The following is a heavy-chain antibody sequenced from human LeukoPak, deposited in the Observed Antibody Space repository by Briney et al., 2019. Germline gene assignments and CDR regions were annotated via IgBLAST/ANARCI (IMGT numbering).Heavy chain of an antibody. CDR1: GFMFSNSA. CDR2: IVVGSGHT. D-gene: IGHD5-24*01. J-gene: IGHJ5*02. V-gene: IGHV1-58*02. CDR3: ARDNSVRDEAWWFNP. Sequence: SVKVSCKASGFMFSNSAMQWVRQARGQRLEWIGWIVVGSGHTNYAQKFQERVTITRDMSTSTAYMELNSLRFDDTAVYYCARDNSVRDEAWWFNPWGQGTLVTVSS.